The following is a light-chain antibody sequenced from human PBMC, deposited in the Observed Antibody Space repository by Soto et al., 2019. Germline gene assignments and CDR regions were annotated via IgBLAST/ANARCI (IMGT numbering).Light chain of an antibody. CDR1: SSDVGGYKY. Sequence: QSALTQPASVSGSPGQSITIYCTGTSSDVGGYKYVSWYQQHPGKAPKLIIFDVSDRPSGVSPRFSGSKSGNTASLTISGLQAEDEADYYCSSYRNNGFPYVFGTGTKLTVL. J-gene: IGLJ1*01. CDR2: DVS. V-gene: IGLV2-14*03. CDR3: SSYRNNGFPYV.